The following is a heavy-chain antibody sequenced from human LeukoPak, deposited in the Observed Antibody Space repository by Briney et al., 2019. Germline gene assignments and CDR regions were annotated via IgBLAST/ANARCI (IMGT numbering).Heavy chain of an antibody. Sequence: SETLSLTCTVSGGSICSYYWSWIRQPPGKGLEWIGYIYYSGSTNYNPSLKSRVTISVDTSKNQFSLKLSSVTAADTAVYYCARLYYGDYYFDYWGQGTLVTVSS. J-gene: IGHJ4*02. CDR1: GGSICSYY. D-gene: IGHD4-17*01. CDR3: ARLYYGDYYFDY. V-gene: IGHV4-59*08. CDR2: IYYSGST.